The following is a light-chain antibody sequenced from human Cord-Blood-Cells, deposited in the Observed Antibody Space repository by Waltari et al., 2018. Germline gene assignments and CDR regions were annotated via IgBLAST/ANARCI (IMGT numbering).Light chain of an antibody. CDR1: QGISSY. J-gene: IGKJ2*01. CDR2: AAS. V-gene: IGKV1-9*01. Sequence: DTQLTQSPSFMSASVGDRVTITCRASQGISSYLAWYQQKPGKAPKLLIYAASTLQRGVPSRFSGSGSGTEFTLTISSLQPEDFATYYCQQLNSYPYTFGQGTKLEIK. CDR3: QQLNSYPYT.